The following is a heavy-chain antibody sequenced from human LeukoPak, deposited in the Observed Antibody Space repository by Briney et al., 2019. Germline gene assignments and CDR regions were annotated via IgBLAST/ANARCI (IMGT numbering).Heavy chain of an antibody. CDR2: IYYSGST. D-gene: IGHD2-21*02. CDR1: GGSISSGDYY. V-gene: IGHV4-30-4*01. J-gene: IGHJ6*02. Sequence: SETLSLTCTVSGGSISSGDYYWSWIRQPPGKGLEWIGYIYYSGSTYYNPSLKSRVTISVDTSKNQFSLKLSSVTAADTAVYYCARDIVVVTANTYYYYGTDVWGQGTTVTVSS. CDR3: ARDIVVVTANTYYYYGTDV.